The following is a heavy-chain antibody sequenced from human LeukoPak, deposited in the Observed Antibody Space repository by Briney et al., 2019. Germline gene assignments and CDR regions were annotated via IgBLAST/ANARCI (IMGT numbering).Heavy chain of an antibody. CDR2: ISDHNDTT. CDR3: ARDGTSTDVH. Sequence: ASVKACCKPSVCTFSNFGVSLVQQAPEQGLEGMGWISDHNDTTNYGKNFQSRFTMTTHSSANTAYMELRNLRSDDTAVYYCARDGTSTDVHGGQRTLVTVSS. V-gene: IGHV1-18*01. J-gene: IGHJ4*02. CDR1: VCTFSNFG. D-gene: IGHD2-2*01.